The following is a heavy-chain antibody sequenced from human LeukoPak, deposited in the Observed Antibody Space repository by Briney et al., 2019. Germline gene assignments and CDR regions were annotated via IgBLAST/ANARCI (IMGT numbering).Heavy chain of an antibody. J-gene: IGHJ4*02. CDR3: ARDQSYGDYLYYFDY. D-gene: IGHD4-17*01. CDR1: GFTFSDYW. CDR2: ISSSSSYI. Sequence: PGGSLRLSCAASGFTFSDYWMSWVRQAPGKGLEWVSSISSSSSYIYYADSVKGRFTISRDNAKNSLYLQMNSLRAEDTAVYYCARDQSYGDYLYYFDYWGQGTLVTVSS. V-gene: IGHV3-21*01.